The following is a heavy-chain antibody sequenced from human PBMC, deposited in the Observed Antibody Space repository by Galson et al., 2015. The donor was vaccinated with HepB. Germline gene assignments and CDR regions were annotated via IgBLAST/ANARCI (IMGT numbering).Heavy chain of an antibody. J-gene: IGHJ3*02. CDR1: GFTFSSYS. V-gene: IGHV3-21*01. CDR3: ARERTQGAFDI. CDR2: ISSSSSYI. Sequence: SLRLSCAASGFTFSSYSMNWVRQAPGKGLEWVSSISSSSSYIYYADSVKGRFTISRDNAKNSLYLQMNSLRAEDTAVYYCARERTQGAFDIWGQGTMVTVSS.